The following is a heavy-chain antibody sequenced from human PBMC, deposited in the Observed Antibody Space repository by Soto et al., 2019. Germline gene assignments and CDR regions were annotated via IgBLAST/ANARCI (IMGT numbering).Heavy chain of an antibody. Sequence: SLRLSCAASGFTFTNYAMGWVRQAPGKGLEWVSVVSSGGSTYYADSVTGRFTVSRDNSKNQFSLTMKSVTAADTGVYYCASHPLNWSDADSWGQGVLVTVSS. CDR1: GFTFTNYA. CDR2: VSSGGST. J-gene: IGHJ4*02. CDR3: ASHPLNWSDADS. D-gene: IGHD1-1*01. V-gene: IGHV3-23*01.